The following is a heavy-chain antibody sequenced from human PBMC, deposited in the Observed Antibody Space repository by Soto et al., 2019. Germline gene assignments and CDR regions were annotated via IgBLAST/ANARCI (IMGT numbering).Heavy chain of an antibody. Sequence: SQTLSLTCAISGDSVSSNSAAWNWIRQSPSRGLEWLGRTYYRSKWYNDYAVSVKSRITINPDTSKNQFSLQLNSVTPEDTAVYYCARDRAAAGPLYNWFDPWGRGTLVTVSS. D-gene: IGHD6-13*01. CDR1: GDSVSSNSAA. V-gene: IGHV6-1*01. CDR2: TYYRSKWYN. CDR3: ARDRAAAGPLYNWFDP. J-gene: IGHJ5*02.